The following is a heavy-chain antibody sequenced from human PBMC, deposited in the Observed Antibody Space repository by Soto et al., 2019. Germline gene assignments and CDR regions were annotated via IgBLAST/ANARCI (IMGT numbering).Heavy chain of an antibody. CDR3: ATMGTPATGLYYFDY. V-gene: IGHV4-30-4*01. CDR2: ISYSGST. CDR1: GGSISSGNYY. D-gene: IGHD1-7*01. Sequence: QVQLQESGPGLVKPSQTLSLTCTVSGGSISSGNYYWSWIRQSPGKGLEWIAFISYSGSTYYSASLQSLVTMSVDTSKNQFSLNLNFVTAADTAVYYCATMGTPATGLYYFDYWGQGTLVTVSS. J-gene: IGHJ4*02.